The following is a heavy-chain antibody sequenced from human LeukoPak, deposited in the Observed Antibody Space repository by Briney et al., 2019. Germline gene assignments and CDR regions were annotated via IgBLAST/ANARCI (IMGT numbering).Heavy chain of an antibody. V-gene: IGHV3-66*01. D-gene: IGHD3-10*01. J-gene: IGHJ4*02. CDR3: ARLISGSYHLYFDD. CDR2: LYSDGART. CDR1: GFTVSSSF. Sequence: GGSLRLSCAASGFTVSSSFLSWVRQAPGKGLEWLSILYSDGARTQYADSAKGRFTISRDNSKNTLYLQMNSLRAEDTALYYCARLISGSYHLYFDDWGLGTLVTVSS.